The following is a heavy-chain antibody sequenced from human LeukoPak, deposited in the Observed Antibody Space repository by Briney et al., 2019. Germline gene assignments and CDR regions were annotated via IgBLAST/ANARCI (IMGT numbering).Heavy chain of an antibody. Sequence: GESLKISCKGSGHRFTNYWIGWVRQMPGEGLEWMGIFYPGDSETRYSPSFQGQVTISADKSISTAYLQWSSLKASDTAMYYCARRRDLYSGSYYPFDYWGQGTLVTVSS. CDR2: FYPGDSET. D-gene: IGHD1-26*01. CDR1: GHRFTNYW. CDR3: ARRRDLYSGSYYPFDY. J-gene: IGHJ4*02. V-gene: IGHV5-51*01.